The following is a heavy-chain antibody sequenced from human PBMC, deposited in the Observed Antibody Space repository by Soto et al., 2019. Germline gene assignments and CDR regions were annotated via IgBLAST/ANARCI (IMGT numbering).Heavy chain of an antibody. J-gene: IGHJ6*02. V-gene: IGHV4-59*01. D-gene: IGHD1-20*01. CDR3: ARYKSNYYYGMDV. Sequence: SETLPLTCTVSGGSISSYDGSWIRRPPGKGLEWIGYIYYSGITNYNPSLKSRVTISVDTSKNQFSLKLSSVTAADTAVYYCARYKSNYYYGMDVWGQGTTVTVSS. CDR2: IYYSGIT. CDR1: GGSISSYD.